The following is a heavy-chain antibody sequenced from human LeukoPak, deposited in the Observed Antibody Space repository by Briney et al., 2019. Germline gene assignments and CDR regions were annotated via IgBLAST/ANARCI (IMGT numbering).Heavy chain of an antibody. CDR1: GFTFSSYL. Sequence: GGSLRLSCTASGFTFSSYLMAWVRQAPGKGLEWVSAISIGGETTHYADSVKGRFTFSRDNSKNTLYLQMNSLRAEDTAVYFCAKSREQPCNFDYWGQGTLVTVSS. J-gene: IGHJ4*02. CDR3: AKSREQPCNFDY. V-gene: IGHV3-23*01. D-gene: IGHD5-18*01. CDR2: ISIGGETT.